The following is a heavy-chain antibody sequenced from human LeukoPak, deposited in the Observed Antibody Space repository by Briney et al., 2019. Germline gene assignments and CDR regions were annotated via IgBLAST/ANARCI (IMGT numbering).Heavy chain of an antibody. J-gene: IGHJ4*02. CDR1: GCTFSSYA. Sequence: SVTVSCMASGCTFSSYAISCVRQARGQGLEWMGRIIPILGIANYAQKFQGRVTITADKSTRTVYMELSSLSSEDTAVYFCPRGRRGYSGYDCFDYWGQGTLVTVSS. CDR3: PRGRRGYSGYDCFDY. V-gene: IGHV1-69*04. CDR2: IIPILGIA. D-gene: IGHD5-12*01.